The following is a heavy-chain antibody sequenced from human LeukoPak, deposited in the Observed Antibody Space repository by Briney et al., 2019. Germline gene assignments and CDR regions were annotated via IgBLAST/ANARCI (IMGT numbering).Heavy chain of an antibody. Sequence: PGGSLRLSCAASGFTFSSYSMNWVRQAPGKGLEWVSSISSSSSYIYYADSVKGRFTISRDNAKNSLYLQMNSLRAEDTAVYYCASHYYCDSSGYYWNLPDVVYWGQGTLVTVSS. V-gene: IGHV3-21*01. CDR2: ISSSSSYI. D-gene: IGHD3-22*01. CDR1: GFTFSSYS. J-gene: IGHJ4*02. CDR3: ASHYYCDSSGYYWNLPDVVY.